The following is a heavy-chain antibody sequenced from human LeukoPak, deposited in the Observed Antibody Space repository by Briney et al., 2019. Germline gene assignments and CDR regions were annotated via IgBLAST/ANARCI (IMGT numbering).Heavy chain of an antibody. Sequence: PGGSLRLSCATSGFTFSSCGMHWVRQAPGKGLEWVAVIWYDGSNKYYADSVKGRFTISRDNSKNTLYLQMNSLRAEDTAVYYCAKDRDSGSYLAGYFDYWGQGTLVTVSS. CDR1: GFTFSSCG. D-gene: IGHD1-26*01. CDR2: IWYDGSNK. V-gene: IGHV3-30*02. J-gene: IGHJ4*02. CDR3: AKDRDSGSYLAGYFDY.